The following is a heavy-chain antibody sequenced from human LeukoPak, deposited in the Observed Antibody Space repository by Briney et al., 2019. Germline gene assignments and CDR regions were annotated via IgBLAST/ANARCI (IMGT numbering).Heavy chain of an antibody. CDR2: MYYSGST. J-gene: IGHJ5*02. Sequence: PSETLSLTCTVSGGSVSSSSYYWAWIRQPPGKGLEWIGNMYYSGSTYYNPSLKSRVTISVDTSKNQFSLKLSSVTAADTAVYYCARFSRGDYGWFGPWGQGTLVNVSS. D-gene: IGHD4-17*01. V-gene: IGHV4-39*07. CDR1: GGSVSSSSYY. CDR3: ARFSRGDYGWFGP.